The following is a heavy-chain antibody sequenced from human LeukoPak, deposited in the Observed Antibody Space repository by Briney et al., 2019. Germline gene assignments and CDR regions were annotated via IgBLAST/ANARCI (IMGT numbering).Heavy chain of an antibody. CDR3: ARESRYAYSPYYFDY. D-gene: IGHD6-13*01. CDR2: IYSGCST. CDR1: GFTVNSNY. J-gene: IGHJ4*02. Sequence: GVSLRLLCAASGFTVNSNYMSCVRHAPGKAREWVSVIYSGCSTYYPNSVKGRFNISKDNSKNALYLQMNSLRAEDTAVCYCARESRYAYSPYYFDYWGQGTLVTVSS. V-gene: IGHV3-66*01.